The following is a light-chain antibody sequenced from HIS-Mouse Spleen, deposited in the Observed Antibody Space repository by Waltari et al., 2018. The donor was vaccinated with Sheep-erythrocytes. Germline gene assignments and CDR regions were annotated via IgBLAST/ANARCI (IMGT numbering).Light chain of an antibody. CDR1: SSDVGGYNY. CDR2: EVS. V-gene: IGLV2-11*01. J-gene: IGLJ1*01. Sequence: QSALTQPRSVSGSPGQSVTISCTGTSSDVGGYNYVSWYQQHPGTAPKLMIYEVSKRPAGVPDRCSGSKSGNTASLTISGLQAEDEADYYCCSYAGSYNHVFATGTKVTVL. CDR3: CSYAGSYNHV.